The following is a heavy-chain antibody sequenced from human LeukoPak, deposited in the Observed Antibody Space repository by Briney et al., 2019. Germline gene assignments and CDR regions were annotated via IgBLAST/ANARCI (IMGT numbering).Heavy chain of an antibody. J-gene: IGHJ4*02. V-gene: IGHV1-2*02. D-gene: IGHD4-17*01. CDR3: ASAAVYGDPTNPYFDY. Sequence: ASAKVSCKASGYTFTDYYIHWVRQAPGEGLEWMGWINPNRGVADYSQKFQGRVTMTRDTSINTAFMELSRLRSDDSAVYYCASAAVYGDPTNPYFDYWGQGTLVTVSS. CDR1: GYTFTDYY. CDR2: INPNRGVA.